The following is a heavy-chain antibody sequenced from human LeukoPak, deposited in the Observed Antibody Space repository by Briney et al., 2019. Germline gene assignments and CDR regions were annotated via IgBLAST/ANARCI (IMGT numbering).Heavy chain of an antibody. CDR1: GGSISSGSDY. V-gene: IGHV4-61*02. CDR3: ARDSPTSHDYGDYGASYWYFDL. Sequence: PSETLSLTCTVSGGSISSGSDYWSWIRQPAGKGLEWIGRIYTSGSTNYNPSLKSRVTISVDTSKNQFSLKLSSVTAADTAVYYCARDSPTSHDYGDYGASYWYFDLWGRGTLVTVSS. J-gene: IGHJ2*01. D-gene: IGHD4-17*01. CDR2: IYTSGST.